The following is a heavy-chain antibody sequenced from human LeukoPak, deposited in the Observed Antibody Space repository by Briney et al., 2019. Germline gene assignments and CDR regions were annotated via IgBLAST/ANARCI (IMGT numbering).Heavy chain of an antibody. V-gene: IGHV3-23*01. J-gene: IGHJ4*02. CDR3: AAYYGSGRGPYYFDY. Sequence: HSGGSLRLSCAASGFTFSCYAMSWVRQAPGKGLEWVSAISGSGGSTYYADSVKGRFTISRDNSKNTLYLQMNSLRAEDTAVYYCAAYYGSGRGPYYFDYWGQGTLVTVSS. CDR1: GFTFSCYA. D-gene: IGHD3-10*01. CDR2: ISGSGGST.